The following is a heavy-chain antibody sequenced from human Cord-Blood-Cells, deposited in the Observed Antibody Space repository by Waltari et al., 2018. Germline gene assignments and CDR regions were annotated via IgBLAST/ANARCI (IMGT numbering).Heavy chain of an antibody. D-gene: IGHD2-21*02. CDR2: INPSGST. Sequence: QVQLQQWGAGLLKPSETLSFTCAVYGGSFSGYYWSWIRQPPGKGLGWIGEINPSGSTNNNPSLKSRVTISVDTSKNQFSLKLSSVTAADTAVYYCARGGGNSADAFDIWGQGTMVTVSS. CDR1: GGSFSGYY. V-gene: IGHV4-34*01. CDR3: ARGGGNSADAFDI. J-gene: IGHJ3*02.